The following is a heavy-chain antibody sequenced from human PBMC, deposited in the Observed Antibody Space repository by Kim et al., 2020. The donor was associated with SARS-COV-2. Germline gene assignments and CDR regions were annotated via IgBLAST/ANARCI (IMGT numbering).Heavy chain of an antibody. CDR2: IIPIFGTA. CDR1: GGTFSSYA. J-gene: IGHJ5*02. D-gene: IGHD3-16*02. V-gene: IGHV1-69*13. CDR3: ARANYDYIWGSYRSDWFDP. Sequence: SGKVSCKASGGTFSSYAISWVRQAPGQGLEWMGGIIPIFGTANYAQKFQGRVTITADESTSTAYMELSSLRSEDTAVYYCARANYDYIWGSYRSDWFDPWGQGTLVTVSS.